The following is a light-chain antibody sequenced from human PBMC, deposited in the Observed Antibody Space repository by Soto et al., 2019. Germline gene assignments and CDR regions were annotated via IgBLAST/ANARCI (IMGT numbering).Light chain of an antibody. J-gene: IGKJ1*01. CDR1: QSVSNNY. Sequence: VLTQSPGTLSLAPGESSTLSSRASQSVSNNYLAWYQQKPGQAPRLLIYGASSTATGIPDRFSGSGSGTDSTLTISRLEPEDFGVYYCQQRSNWPRTFGQGTKVDIK. V-gene: IGKV3D-20*02. CDR2: GAS. CDR3: QQRSNWPRT.